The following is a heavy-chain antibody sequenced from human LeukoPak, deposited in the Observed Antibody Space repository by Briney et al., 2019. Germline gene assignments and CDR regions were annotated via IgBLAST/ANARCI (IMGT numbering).Heavy chain of an antibody. Sequence: PGGSLRLSCAASGFTFSSYSMNWVRQAPGKGLEWVSSISSSSSYIYYADAVKGRCNISRDNAKNSLYLQMNSMRAEDTAVYYCARSSSGLPVNWGQGTLVTVSS. D-gene: IGHD3-10*01. CDR3: ARSSSGLPVN. V-gene: IGHV3-21*01. CDR2: ISSSSSYI. CDR1: GFTFSSYS. J-gene: IGHJ4*02.